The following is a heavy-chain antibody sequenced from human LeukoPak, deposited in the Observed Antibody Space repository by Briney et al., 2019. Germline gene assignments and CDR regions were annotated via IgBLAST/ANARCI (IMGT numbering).Heavy chain of an antibody. V-gene: IGHV1-69*06. J-gene: IGHJ6*04. CDR2: IIPIFGTA. CDR1: GGTFSSYA. D-gene: IGHD3-16*01. CDR3: ARGNTTRGGDYGMDV. Sequence: SVKVSCKASGGTFSSYAISWVRQAPGQGLEWMGGIIPIFGTANYAQKFQGRVTTTADKSTSTAYMELSSLRSEDTAVYYCARGNTTRGGDYGMDVWGKGTTVTVSS.